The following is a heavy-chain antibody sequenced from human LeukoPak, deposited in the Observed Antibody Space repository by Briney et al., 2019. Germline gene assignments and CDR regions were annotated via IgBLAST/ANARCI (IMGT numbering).Heavy chain of an antibody. D-gene: IGHD3-3*01. J-gene: IGHJ4*02. CDR3: ARGPSFWKDY. CDR2: INHSGST. V-gene: IGHV4-39*07. CDR1: GGSISSGDYY. Sequence: SETLSLTCTVSGGSISSGDYYWSWIRQPPGKGLEWIGEINHSGSTNYNPSLKSRVTISVDTSKNQFSLKLSSVTAADTAVYYCARGPSFWKDYWGQGTLVTVSS.